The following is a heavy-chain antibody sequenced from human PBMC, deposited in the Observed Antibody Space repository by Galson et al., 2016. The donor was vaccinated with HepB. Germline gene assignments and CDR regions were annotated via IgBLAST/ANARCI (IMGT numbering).Heavy chain of an antibody. V-gene: IGHV3-30*09. CDR3: VRGRPYCSSVSCAMDV. J-gene: IGHJ6*02. CDR2: ISHDENNK. CDR1: GFTFSPYP. Sequence: SLRLSCAASGFTFSPYPMHWVRQAPGKGLERVAVISHDENNKFYGDSVKGRFAISRDNSKNTLFLQMDGLRAEETAVYYCVRGRPYCSSVSCAMDVWGQGTTVTVSS. D-gene: IGHD2-2*01.